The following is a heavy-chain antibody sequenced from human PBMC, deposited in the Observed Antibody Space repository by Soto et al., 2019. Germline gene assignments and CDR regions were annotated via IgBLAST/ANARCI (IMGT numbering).Heavy chain of an antibody. CDR2: ISGSGGST. V-gene: IGHV3-23*01. D-gene: IGHD1-26*01. CDR1: GFTFSSYA. J-gene: IGHJ5*02. Sequence: EMQLLESGGGLVQPGGSLRLSCAASGFTFSSYAMSWVRQAPGKGLEWVSAISGSGGSTYYADSVKGRFTISRDNSKNTLYLQMNSLRAEDTAVYYCAKDRYSGSYSLNWFDPWGQGTLVTVSS. CDR3: AKDRYSGSYSLNWFDP.